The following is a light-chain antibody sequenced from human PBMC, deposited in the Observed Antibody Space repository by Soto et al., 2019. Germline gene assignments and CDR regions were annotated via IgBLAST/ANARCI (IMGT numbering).Light chain of an antibody. CDR2: YTS. CDR3: LLYYGGAVV. J-gene: IGLJ2*01. Sequence: QAVVTQEPSLTVSPGGTVTLTCASSTGAITSGYYPNWFQQKPGQAPRALIYYTSNKHSWTPARFSGSLLGGKAALTLSGVQPEDEADSYCLLYYGGAVVFGGGTKLTVL. CDR1: TGAITSGYY. V-gene: IGLV7-43*01.